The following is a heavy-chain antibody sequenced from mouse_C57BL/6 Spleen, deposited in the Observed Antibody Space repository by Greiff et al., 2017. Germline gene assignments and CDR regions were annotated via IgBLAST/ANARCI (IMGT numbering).Heavy chain of an antibody. CDR3: TSYGSSYRFDY. J-gene: IGHJ2*01. CDR2: IDPENGDT. Sequence: EVQLQESGAELVRPGASVKLSCTASGFNIKDDYMHWVKQRPEQGLAWIGWIDPENGDTEYASKFQGKATITADTSSNTAYLQLSSLTSEDTAVYYCTSYGSSYRFDYWGQGTTLTVSS. CDR1: GFNIKDDY. D-gene: IGHD1-1*01. V-gene: IGHV14-4*01.